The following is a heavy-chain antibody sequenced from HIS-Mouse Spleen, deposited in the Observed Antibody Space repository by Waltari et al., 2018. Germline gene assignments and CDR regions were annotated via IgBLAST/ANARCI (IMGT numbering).Heavy chain of an antibody. J-gene: IGHJ4*02. CDR3: ARGLVLQLVLDY. CDR2: INHSGST. D-gene: IGHD6-13*01. CDR1: GGSFSGYY. Sequence: QVQLQQWGAGRLKPSETLSLTCAVYGGSFSGYYWSWTRQPPGKGLEWIGEINHSGSTNYNPSLKSRVTISVDTSKNQFSLKLSSVTAADTAVYYCARGLVLQLVLDYWGQGTLVTVAS. V-gene: IGHV4-34*01.